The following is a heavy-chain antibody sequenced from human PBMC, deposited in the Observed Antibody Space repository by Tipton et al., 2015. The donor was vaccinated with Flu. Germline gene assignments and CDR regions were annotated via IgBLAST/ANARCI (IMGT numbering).Heavy chain of an antibody. D-gene: IGHD3-22*01. Sequence: TLSLTCTVSGYSVTSPYQWAWIRQPPGKGLEWIGSVFHSGDTYYKTSLRSRVTMSLDTSQNQFSLELNSVTAADTAVYYCARLGGFGTMIEFWWFDPWGQGTLVTVSS. V-gene: IGHV4-38-2*02. J-gene: IGHJ5*02. CDR1: GYSVTSPYQ. CDR2: VFHSGDT. CDR3: ARLGGFGTMIEFWWFDP.